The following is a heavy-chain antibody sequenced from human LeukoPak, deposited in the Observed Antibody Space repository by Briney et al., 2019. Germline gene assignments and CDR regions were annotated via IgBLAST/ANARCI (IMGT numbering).Heavy chain of an antibody. J-gene: IGHJ5*02. CDR1: GGSISSYY. CDR3: ARDPPTGDYAP. CDR2: IYTSGST. Sequence: PSETLSLTCTVSGGSISSYYWSWIRQPAGKGLEWIGRIYTSGSTNYNPSLKSRVTVSVDTSENQFSLKLSSVTAADTAVYYCARDPPTGDYAPWGQGTLVTVSS. V-gene: IGHV4-4*07. D-gene: IGHD4-17*01.